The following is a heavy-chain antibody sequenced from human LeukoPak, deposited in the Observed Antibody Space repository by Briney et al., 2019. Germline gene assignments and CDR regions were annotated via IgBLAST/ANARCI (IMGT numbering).Heavy chain of an antibody. D-gene: IGHD6-19*01. CDR1: GFTVSSNY. Sequence: PGGSLRLSCVASGFTVSSNYMSWVRQAPGKGLEWVSVIYSAGNTYYADSVKGRFTISRHSSENTLYLHMNSLRVEDTAVYFCARGGTPGYSSGRIDYWGQGTLVTVSS. CDR2: IYSAGNT. CDR3: ARGGTPGYSSGRIDY. V-gene: IGHV3-53*04. J-gene: IGHJ4*02.